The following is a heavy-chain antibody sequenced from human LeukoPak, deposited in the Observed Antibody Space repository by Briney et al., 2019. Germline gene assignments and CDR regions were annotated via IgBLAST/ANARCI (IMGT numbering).Heavy chain of an antibody. CDR1: GGSISSTNW. V-gene: IGHV4-4*02. J-gene: IGHJ4*02. CDR3: ARVSCTSTTCYVDY. D-gene: IGHD2-2*01. Sequence: SETLSLTCAVSGGSISSTNWWSWVRQPPGKGLEWIGEIYHSGSTKYNPSLKSRVTISVDKSKNQFSLKVNSVTAADTAVYYYARVSCTSTTCYVDYWGQGTLVTVSS. CDR2: IYHSGST.